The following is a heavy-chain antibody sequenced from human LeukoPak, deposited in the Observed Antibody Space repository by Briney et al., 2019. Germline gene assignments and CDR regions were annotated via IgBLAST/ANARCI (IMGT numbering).Heavy chain of an antibody. CDR3: VKSGGYGLIDY. Sequence: PSETLSLTCAVSGASISGSGYYLGWIRQPPGKGLEWIGNIYYTGSTYYNASRQSRVTISIDTSKNQFSLRLSSVTAADTATYYCVKSGGYGLIDYWGQGTLVTVSS. CDR1: GASISGSGYY. D-gene: IGHD1-26*01. J-gene: IGHJ4*02. V-gene: IGHV4-39*01. CDR2: IYYTGST.